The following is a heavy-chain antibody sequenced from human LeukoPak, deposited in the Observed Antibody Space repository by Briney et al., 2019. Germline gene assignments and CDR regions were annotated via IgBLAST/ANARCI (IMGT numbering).Heavy chain of an antibody. Sequence: SEALSLTCTVSGGSISSGSYYWSWIRQPAGKGLEWIGRIYTSGSTNYNPSLKSRVTISVDTSKNQFSLKLSSVTAADTAVYYCARDSEDDFWSGYHYMDVWGKGTTVTVSS. J-gene: IGHJ6*03. V-gene: IGHV4-61*02. CDR3: ARDSEDDFWSGYHYMDV. D-gene: IGHD3-3*01. CDR1: GGSISSGSYY. CDR2: IYTSGST.